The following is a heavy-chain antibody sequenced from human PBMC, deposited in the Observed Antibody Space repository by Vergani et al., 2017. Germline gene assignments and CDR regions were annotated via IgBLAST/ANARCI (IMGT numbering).Heavy chain of an antibody. CDR1: GDSINTSSYA. D-gene: IGHD2-21*01. Sequence: QMQLQESGPGLVKPSETLSLSCTVSGDSINTSSYAWGWIRQPPGKTLEWIGTVFYGGRTSYNPSLKSRVTLSLDTSKKQISLHLTSVTAADTAVYYCARHISVVRPSSMTAFDYWGQGTLVTVSS. CDR3: ARHISVVRPSSMTAFDY. J-gene: IGHJ4*02. V-gene: IGHV4-39*01. CDR2: VFYGGRT.